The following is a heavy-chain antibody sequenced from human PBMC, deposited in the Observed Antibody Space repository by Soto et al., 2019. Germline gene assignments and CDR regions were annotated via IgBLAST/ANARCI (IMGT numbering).Heavy chain of an antibody. Sequence: GGSLRLSCAASGFTFSSYGMHWVRQAPGKGLEWVAVISYDGSNKYYADSVKGRFTISRDNSKNTLYLQMNSLRAEDTAVYYCAPVEVDYYYDSSGYSPLRHWGQGTLVTVSS. V-gene: IGHV3-30*03. CDR2: ISYDGSNK. CDR3: APVEVDYYYDSSGYSPLRH. CDR1: GFTFSSYG. J-gene: IGHJ4*02. D-gene: IGHD3-22*01.